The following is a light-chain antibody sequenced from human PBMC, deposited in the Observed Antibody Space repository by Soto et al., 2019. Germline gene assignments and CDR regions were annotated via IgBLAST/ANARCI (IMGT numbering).Light chain of an antibody. V-gene: IGLV1-51*01. CDR3: GTWDSSLHSWV. Sequence: QSVLTQPPSVSAAPGQRVTIPCSGTNSNIGNNYVAWYRQIPGTAPKVVIYDNNKRPSGIPDRISASKSGTSATLGITGLRTGDEADYYCGTWDSSLHSWVFGGGTKVTVL. CDR1: NSNIGNNY. J-gene: IGLJ3*02. CDR2: DNN.